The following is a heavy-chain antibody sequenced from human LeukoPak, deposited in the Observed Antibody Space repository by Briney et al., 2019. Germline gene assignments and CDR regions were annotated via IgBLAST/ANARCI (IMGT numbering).Heavy chain of an antibody. D-gene: IGHD3-3*01. CDR1: GGSISSGGYY. CDR2: IYYSGST. CDR3: ARVGITIFGDRYYYYGMDV. J-gene: IGHJ6*02. V-gene: IGHV4-31*03. Sequence: SETLSLTCTVSGGSISSGGYYWSWIRQHPGKGLEWIGYIYYSGSTYYNPSLKSRVTISVDTSKNQFSLKLSSVTAADTAAYYCARVGITIFGDRYYYYGMDVWGQGTTVTVSS.